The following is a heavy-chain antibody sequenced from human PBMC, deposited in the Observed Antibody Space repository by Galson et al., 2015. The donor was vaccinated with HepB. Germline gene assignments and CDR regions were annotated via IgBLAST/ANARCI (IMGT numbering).Heavy chain of an antibody. CDR3: ARDGYYYDSSGQPYYYYGMDV. V-gene: IGHV3-53*01. Sequence: SLRLSCAASGFTVSSNYMSWVRQAPGKGLEWVSVIYSGGSTYYADSVKGRFTISRDNSKNTLYLQMNSLRAEDTAVYYCARDGYYYDSSGQPYYYYGMDVWGQGTTVTVSS. D-gene: IGHD3-22*01. CDR2: IYSGGST. J-gene: IGHJ6*02. CDR1: GFTVSSNY.